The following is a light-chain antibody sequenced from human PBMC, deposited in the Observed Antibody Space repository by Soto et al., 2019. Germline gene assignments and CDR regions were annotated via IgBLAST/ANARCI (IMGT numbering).Light chain of an antibody. CDR1: XXNIXAGYD. CDR2: GNS. CDR3: QSYDSSLSGSRV. V-gene: IGLV1-40*01. J-gene: IGLJ2*01. Sequence: QSVLTQPPSVSGAPGQRVTIXXTGSXXNIXAGYDVHWYQQLPGTAPKLLIYGNSNRPSGVPDRFSGSKSGTSASLAITGLQAEDEADYYCQSYDSSLSGSRVFGGGTKLTVL.